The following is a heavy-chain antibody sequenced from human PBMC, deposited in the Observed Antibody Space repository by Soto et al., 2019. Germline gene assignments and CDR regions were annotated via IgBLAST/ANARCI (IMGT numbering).Heavy chain of an antibody. J-gene: IGHJ4*02. CDR2: IYYSGTT. D-gene: IGHD2-2*02. CDR1: GGSISSGDHY. Sequence: PSETLSLTCTVSGGSISSGDHYWSWIRQPPGKGLEWIGYIYYSGTTYHNPSLKSRVTMSVDTSKNQFSLKLSSVTAADTAVYYCARVPAAIRVFDYWGQGTLVTVSS. CDR3: ARVPAAIRVFDY. V-gene: IGHV4-30-4*01.